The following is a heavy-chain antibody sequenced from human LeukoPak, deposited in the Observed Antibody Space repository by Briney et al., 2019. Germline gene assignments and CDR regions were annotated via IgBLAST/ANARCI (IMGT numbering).Heavy chain of an antibody. Sequence: GGSLRLSCAASGFTFSSYSMNWVRQAPGKGLEWVSSISSSSSYIYYADSVKGRFTISRDNAKNSLYLQMNSLRAEDTAAYYCARAGIAAAADYWGQGTLVTVSS. CDR2: ISSSSSYI. CDR1: GFTFSSYS. J-gene: IGHJ4*02. CDR3: ARAGIAAAADY. V-gene: IGHV3-21*01. D-gene: IGHD6-13*01.